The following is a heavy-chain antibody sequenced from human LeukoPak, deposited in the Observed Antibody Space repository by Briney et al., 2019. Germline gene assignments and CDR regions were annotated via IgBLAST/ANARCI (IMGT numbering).Heavy chain of an antibody. J-gene: IGHJ4*01. CDR1: GFIFSGSV. Sequence: GGSLRLSCAASGFIFSGSVMHRVRQAPGKGLEWVAIISYDGTNENYGDSVKGRFTISRDNSKSTLYLHMNSLRHDDTAVYYCAKDSGGSVLEDWGHGSLVIVSS. CDR2: ISYDGTNE. CDR3: AKDSGGSVLED. V-gene: IGHV3-30*18. D-gene: IGHD2-15*01.